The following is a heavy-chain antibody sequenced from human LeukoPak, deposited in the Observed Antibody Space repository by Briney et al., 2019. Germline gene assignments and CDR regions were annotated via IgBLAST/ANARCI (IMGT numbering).Heavy chain of an antibody. Sequence: SETLSLTCSVSGDSITRNSYYWGWIRQSPEKGLEWIGRIHNRGTTYYNPSLESRVTISVDASKNQFSLNLSPVTAADTAIYFGTTGYADFDYWGQRTRVIVSS. CDR1: GDSITRNSYY. D-gene: IGHD1-1*01. V-gene: IGHV4-39*03. CDR2: IHNRGTT. CDR3: TTGYADFDY. J-gene: IGHJ4*02.